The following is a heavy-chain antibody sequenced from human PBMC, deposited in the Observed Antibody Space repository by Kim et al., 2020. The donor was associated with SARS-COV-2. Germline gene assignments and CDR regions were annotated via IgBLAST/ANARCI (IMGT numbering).Heavy chain of an antibody. Sequence: SVKGRFTISRDNAKNSLYLQMNSLRAEDTALYYCAKDWSYYYDSSGYFDYWGQGTLVTVSS. D-gene: IGHD3-22*01. V-gene: IGHV3-9*01. CDR3: AKDWSYYYDSSGYFDY. J-gene: IGHJ4*02.